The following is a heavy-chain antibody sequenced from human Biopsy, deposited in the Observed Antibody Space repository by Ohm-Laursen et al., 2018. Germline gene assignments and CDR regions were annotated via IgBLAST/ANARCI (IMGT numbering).Heavy chain of an antibody. CDR2: ISSSTSYI. Sequence: SLRLSCSASEFTFSGYSMNWVRQAPGKGLEWVSSISSSTSYIYYADSVKGRFTVSRDNAKNSLYLQMNSLRAEDTAVYYCARVRLVRKIISQPGDYWGQGTLVTVSS. V-gene: IGHV3-21*01. CDR1: EFTFSGYS. D-gene: IGHD3-10*01. CDR3: ARVRLVRKIISQPGDY. J-gene: IGHJ4*02.